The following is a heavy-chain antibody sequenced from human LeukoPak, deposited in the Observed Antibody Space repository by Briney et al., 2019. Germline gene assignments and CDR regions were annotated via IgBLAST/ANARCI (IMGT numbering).Heavy chain of an antibody. D-gene: IGHD4-17*01. CDR3: GRHAYGDSSAAFDI. CDR1: GGSLSGYY. J-gene: IGHJ3*02. Sequence: SETLSLTCAVYGGSLSGYYWSWIRQPPGKGLEWIGKINHSGSSNYNPSLKSRVTSSVDTSKNQFSLKLSSVTAADTAVYYCGRHAYGDSSAAFDIWGQGTMVIVSS. V-gene: IGHV4-34*01. CDR2: INHSGSS.